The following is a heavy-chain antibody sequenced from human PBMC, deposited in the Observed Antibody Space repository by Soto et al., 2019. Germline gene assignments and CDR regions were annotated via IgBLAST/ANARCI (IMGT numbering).Heavy chain of an antibody. D-gene: IGHD3-3*02. V-gene: IGHV1-3*01. CDR3: PREHLYYFDY. Sequence: ASVKVSCKASGYTFTSYAMHWVRQAPGQRLEWMGWINAGNGNTKYSQKFQARVTITRDTSASTAYMELSSLRSDYTAVYYCPREHLYYFDYWGQGTLVTVSS. CDR2: INAGNGNT. CDR1: GYTFTSYA. J-gene: IGHJ4*02.